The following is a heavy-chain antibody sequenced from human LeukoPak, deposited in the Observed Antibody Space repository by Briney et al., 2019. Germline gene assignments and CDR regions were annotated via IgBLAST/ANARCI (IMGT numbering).Heavy chain of an antibody. D-gene: IGHD6-13*01. CDR1: GFTFSNYR. Sequence: GGSLRLSCAASGFTFSNYRMTWVRQTPGKGLEWVASIKSDGGEKYYVDSVKGRFTVSRDNAKNSLNLQMNSLRVEDRALYYCARVPTSSWYPHFYYMDVWGKGIMVTVSS. J-gene: IGHJ6*03. CDR3: ARVPTSSWYPHFYYMDV. V-gene: IGHV3-7*03. CDR2: IKSDGGEK.